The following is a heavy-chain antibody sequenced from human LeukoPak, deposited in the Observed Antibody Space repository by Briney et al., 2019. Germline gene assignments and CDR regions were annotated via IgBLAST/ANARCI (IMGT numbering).Heavy chain of an antibody. CDR2: ISGSGGST. J-gene: IGHJ4*02. Sequence: PGRSLRLSCAASGFTFSSYAMSWVRQAPGKGLEWVSAISGSGGSTYYADSVKGRFTISRDNSKNTLYLQMNSLRAEDTAVYYCAKVKTGTWSNDYWGQGTLVTVSS. CDR3: AKVKTGTWSNDY. D-gene: IGHD3-9*01. CDR1: GFTFSSYA. V-gene: IGHV3-23*01.